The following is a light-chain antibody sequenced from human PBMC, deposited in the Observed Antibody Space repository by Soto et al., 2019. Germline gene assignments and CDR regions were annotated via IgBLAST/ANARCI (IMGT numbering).Light chain of an antibody. Sequence: QSVLTQPASVSGSPGQSITISCTGTSSDVGGYNYVSWYQQHPGKAPKLMIYDVSNRPSGVSNRFSGCKSGNTASLTISGLQAEDEADYYCSSYTSSSTVVFGGGTKVT. CDR1: SSDVGGYNY. V-gene: IGLV2-14*01. CDR3: SSYTSSSTVV. J-gene: IGLJ2*01. CDR2: DVS.